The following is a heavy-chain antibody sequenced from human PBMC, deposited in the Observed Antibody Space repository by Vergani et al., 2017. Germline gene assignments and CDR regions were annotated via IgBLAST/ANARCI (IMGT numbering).Heavy chain of an antibody. CDR1: GVSIKSGFW. J-gene: IGHJ4*02. V-gene: IGHV4-4*03. CDR3: ARMGGYDEGDAFRIGYFDS. CDR2: IYYTGIT. Sequence: QLQLQESGPGLVKPPGTLSLTCAVSGVSIKSGFWWNWVRQPPGKGLEWIGEIYYTGITNYNSSLKSRVSMAVDTSKNQFSLKLNSVTAADTAMYYCARMGGYDEGDAFRIGYFDSWGPGILVTVSS. D-gene: IGHD3-22*01.